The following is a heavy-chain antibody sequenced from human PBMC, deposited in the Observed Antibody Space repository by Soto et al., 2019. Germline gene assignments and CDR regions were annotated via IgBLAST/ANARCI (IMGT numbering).Heavy chain of an antibody. CDR1: GYTFTSYD. CDR2: MNPNSGNT. D-gene: IGHD2-2*01. J-gene: IGHJ6*03. Sequence: GASVKVSCKASGYTFTSYDINWVRQATGQGLEWMGWMNPNSGNTGYAQKFQGRVTMTRNTSISTAYMELSSLRSEDTAVYYCARGVPAARNLYYYYYYMDVWGKGTTVTVSS. CDR3: ARGVPAARNLYYYYYYMDV. V-gene: IGHV1-8*01.